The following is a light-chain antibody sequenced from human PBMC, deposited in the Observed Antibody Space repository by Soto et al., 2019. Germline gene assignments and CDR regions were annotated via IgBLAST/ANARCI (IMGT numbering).Light chain of an antibody. CDR2: GAS. J-gene: IGKJ2*01. V-gene: IGKV3-15*01. CDR3: QQYNNCPQNT. Sequence: EIVMTQSPATLSVSPGERATLSCRASQSVSSNLAWYQQKPGQAPRLLIYGASTRATGIPARVSGSGSGTEFTLTISSLHSEEFAVYYCQQYNNCPQNTFGHGTKLEIK. CDR1: QSVSSN.